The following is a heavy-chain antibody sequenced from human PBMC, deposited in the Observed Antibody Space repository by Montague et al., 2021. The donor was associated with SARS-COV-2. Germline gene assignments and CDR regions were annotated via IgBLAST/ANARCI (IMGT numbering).Heavy chain of an antibody. CDR3: ARVGSSGWHAPGYFDY. D-gene: IGHD6-19*01. CDR2: ISYSGST. CDR1: GGSITSSNYY. J-gene: IGHJ4*02. V-gene: IGHV4-39*01. Sequence: SETLSLTCTVSGGSITSSNYYWGWIRQPPGKGLEWFGSISYSGSTYYNPSLKGRVTISVDTSKHQFSLRLSSVTAADTAVYYCARVGSSGWHAPGYFDYWGQGTLVTVSS.